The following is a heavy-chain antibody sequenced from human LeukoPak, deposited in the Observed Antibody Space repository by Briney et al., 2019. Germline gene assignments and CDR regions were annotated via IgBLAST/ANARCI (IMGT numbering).Heavy chain of an antibody. D-gene: IGHD4/OR15-4a*01. Sequence: PGGSLRLSCAASGFTFSSYAMHWVRQAPGKGLEWVSFIYSDNTHYSDSVKGRFTISRDNSKNTLYLQMTSLSAEDTAVYYCARRAGAYSHPYDYWGQGTLVTVSS. CDR2: IYSDNT. V-gene: IGHV3-53*01. CDR1: GFTFSSYA. CDR3: ARRAGAYSHPYDY. J-gene: IGHJ4*02.